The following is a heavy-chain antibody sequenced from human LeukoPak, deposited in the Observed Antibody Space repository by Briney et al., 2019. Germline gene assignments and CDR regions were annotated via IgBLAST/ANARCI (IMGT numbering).Heavy chain of an antibody. Sequence: GGSLRLSCAASGFTFSDYYMSWIRQAPGKGLEWVSYISSSGSTICYADSVKGRFTISRDNAKNSLYLQMNSLRAEDTAVYYCARAITFGGVIVIVEYFDYWGQGTLVTVSS. J-gene: IGHJ4*02. CDR3: ARAITFGGVIVIVEYFDY. D-gene: IGHD3-16*02. V-gene: IGHV3-11*01. CDR1: GFTFSDYY. CDR2: ISSSGSTI.